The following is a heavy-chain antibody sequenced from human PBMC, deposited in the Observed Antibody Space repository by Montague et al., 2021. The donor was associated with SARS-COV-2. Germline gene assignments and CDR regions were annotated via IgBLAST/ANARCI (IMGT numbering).Heavy chain of an antibody. CDR3: ARGRGLAVLFDFYYYGMDV. CDR2: NNYSGST. D-gene: IGHD3-3*02. J-gene: IGHJ6*01. Sequence: SETLSLTCAVYGGSFSGYYWTWIRQPPGKGLEWIGENNYSGSTNYNPSLKSRVTMSVDMSKNQFSLKLRPVTAADTAVYYCARGRGLAVLFDFYYYGMDVWGRGTTVTGSS. CDR1: GGSFSGYY. V-gene: IGHV4-34*01.